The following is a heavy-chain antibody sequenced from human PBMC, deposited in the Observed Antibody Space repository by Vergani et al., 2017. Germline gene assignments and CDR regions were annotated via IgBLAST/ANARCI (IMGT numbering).Heavy chain of an antibody. V-gene: IGHV3-21*05. J-gene: IGHJ3*01. Sequence: EVQLVESGGGLVKRGGSLRLSCAASGFTFSSYSMNWVRQAPGKGLEWVSFVSTGTKSQSYAESVKGRFTISRDSDKNSLYLQMDSLRAEDTAVYYCAREYSSTSGRAFDFWGQGTKVTVSS. CDR1: GFTFSSYS. CDR3: AREYSSTSGRAFDF. CDR2: VSTGTKSQ. D-gene: IGHD2-2*01.